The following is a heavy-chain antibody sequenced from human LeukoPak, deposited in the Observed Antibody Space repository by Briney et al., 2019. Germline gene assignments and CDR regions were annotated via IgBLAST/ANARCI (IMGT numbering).Heavy chain of an antibody. CDR1: GGSFSGYY. D-gene: IGHD3-22*01. V-gene: IGHV4-34*01. J-gene: IGHJ1*01. CDR2: INHSGST. CDR3: ARRVKYYYDSSGSQGYFQH. Sequence: SETLSLTCAVYGGSFSGYYWSWIRQPPGKGLEWIGEINHSGSTNYNPSLKSRVTISVDKSKNQFSLKLSSVTAADTAVYYCARRVKYYYDSSGSQGYFQHWGQGTLVTVSS.